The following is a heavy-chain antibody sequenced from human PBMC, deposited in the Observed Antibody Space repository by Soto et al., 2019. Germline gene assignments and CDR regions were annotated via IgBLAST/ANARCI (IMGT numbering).Heavy chain of an antibody. V-gene: IGHV1-18*01. CDR3: ARGMYYYDSSGYYGTLAY. CDR2: ISAYNGNT. Sequence: ASVKVSCKASGYTFTSYGISWVRQAPGQGLEWMGWISAYNGNTNYAQKLQGRVTMTTDTSTSTAYMELRSLRSDDTAVYYCARGMYYYDSSGYYGTLAYWGQGTLVTVSS. D-gene: IGHD3-22*01. CDR1: GYTFTSYG. J-gene: IGHJ4*02.